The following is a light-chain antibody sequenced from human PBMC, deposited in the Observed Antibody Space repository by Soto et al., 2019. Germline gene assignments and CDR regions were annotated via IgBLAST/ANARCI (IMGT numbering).Light chain of an antibody. V-gene: IGKV3-15*01. CDR3: QQYDNWPHT. J-gene: IGKJ2*01. CDR1: QTLSRN. Sequence: EMVMTQSPATLSVSPGERATLSCRASQTLSRNLAWYQQQPGQAPRLLIYGASTRATGIPARFSGSGSGTDFPLTISSLQSEDFAVYDCQQYDNWPHTFGQGTKLEIK. CDR2: GAS.